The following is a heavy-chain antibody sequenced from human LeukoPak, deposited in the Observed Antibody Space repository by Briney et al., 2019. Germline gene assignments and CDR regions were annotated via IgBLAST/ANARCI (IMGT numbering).Heavy chain of an antibody. Sequence: GGSLRLSCAASGFTFSSYWMSWVRQAPGKVLEWVANIKQDRSEKYYVDSVEGRFTISRDNAKNSLYLQMNSLRAEDTAVYFCARELPGCSSGSCYHDPRHYYYYYMDVWGKGTTVTISS. V-gene: IGHV3-7*01. CDR3: ARELPGCSSGSCYHDPRHYYYYYMDV. J-gene: IGHJ6*03. CDR1: GFTFSSYW. D-gene: IGHD2-2*01. CDR2: IKQDRSEK.